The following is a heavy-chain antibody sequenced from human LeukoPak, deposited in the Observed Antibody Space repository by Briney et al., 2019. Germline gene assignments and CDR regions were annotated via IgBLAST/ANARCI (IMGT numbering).Heavy chain of an antibody. CDR1: GGTFSSYA. V-gene: IGHV1-69*04. CDR2: IIPILGIA. D-gene: IGHD5-12*01. J-gene: IGHJ4*02. Sequence: GASVKVSCKASGGTFSSYAISWVRQAPGQGLEWMERIIPILGIANYAQKFQGRVTITADKSTSTAYMELSSLRSEDTAVYYCARVDDGYHFDHWGQGTLVTVSS. CDR3: ARVDDGYHFDH.